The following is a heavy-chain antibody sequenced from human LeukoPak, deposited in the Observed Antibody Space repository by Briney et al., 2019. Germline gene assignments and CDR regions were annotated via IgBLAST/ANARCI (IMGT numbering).Heavy chain of an antibody. J-gene: IGHJ6*02. CDR1: GYSFTSYW. Sequence: GESLKISCKGSGYSFTSYWIGWVRQMPGKGLEWMGFIYPGDSDTRYSPSFQGQVTISTDKSISTAYLQWSSLKASDTAMYYCARQFTFWAERGTIAVAGSYYYYGMDVWGQGTTVTVSS. CDR3: ARQFTFWAERGTIAVAGSYYYYGMDV. CDR2: IYPGDSDT. V-gene: IGHV5-51*01. D-gene: IGHD6-19*01.